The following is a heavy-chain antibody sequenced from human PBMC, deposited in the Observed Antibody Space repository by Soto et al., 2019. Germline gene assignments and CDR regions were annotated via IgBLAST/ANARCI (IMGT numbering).Heavy chain of an antibody. CDR2: INAGNGNT. Sequence: QVQLVQSGAEVKKPGASVKVSCKASGYTFTSYAMHWVRQAPGQRLEWMGWINAGNGNTKYSQKFQGRVTITRDTSASSAYMELSSLRSEDSAVYYCARDLGVGAASDNWGQGTLFTVSS. CDR3: ARDLGVGAASDN. V-gene: IGHV1-3*01. J-gene: IGHJ4*02. D-gene: IGHD1-26*01. CDR1: GYTFTSYA.